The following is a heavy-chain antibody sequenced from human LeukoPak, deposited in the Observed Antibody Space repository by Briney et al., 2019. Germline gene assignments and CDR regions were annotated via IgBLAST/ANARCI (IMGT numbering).Heavy chain of an antibody. CDR2: IYYSGSP. V-gene: IGHV4-30-4*01. CDR1: GGSISSGDYY. CDR3: ARDAAAGYSLAC. D-gene: IGHD6-13*01. J-gene: IGHJ4*02. Sequence: PSETLSLTCTVSGGSISSGDYYWSWIRQPPGKGLEWIGYIYYSGSPNYNPSLKSRLTISVDLPKNQFSLDLRSVTAADTAVYYCARDAAAGYSLACWGQGTLVTVSS.